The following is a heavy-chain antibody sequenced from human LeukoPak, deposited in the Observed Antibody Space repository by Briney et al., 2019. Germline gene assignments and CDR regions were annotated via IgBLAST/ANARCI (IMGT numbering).Heavy chain of an antibody. CDR3: ARNPSGYHFDY. V-gene: IGHV5-51*04. CDR1: GYSFTSNW. J-gene: IGHJ4*02. D-gene: IGHD6-13*01. CDR2: IYPGDSDT. Sequence: DSLKISCKGSGYSFTSNWIGWVRQMPGKGLEWMGIIYPGDSDTRYSPSFQGQVTMSADKPISTAYLQWSSLKASDTAMYYCARNPSGYHFDYWGQGTLVTVSS.